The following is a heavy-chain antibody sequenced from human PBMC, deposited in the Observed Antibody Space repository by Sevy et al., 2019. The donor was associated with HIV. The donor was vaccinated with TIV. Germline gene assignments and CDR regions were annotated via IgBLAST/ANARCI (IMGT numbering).Heavy chain of an antibody. Sequence: GGSLRLSCAASGFTFSTYAMHRLRQAPGKGLEWVAVISHDERTTYYADSVKGRFTISRDNSKNTLYLQMDSLRPEDTTIYYCARDPGNSGNYWGQGTLVTVSS. CDR1: GFTFSTYA. CDR2: ISHDERTT. J-gene: IGHJ4*02. V-gene: IGHV3-30*04. D-gene: IGHD1-1*01. CDR3: ARDPGNSGNY.